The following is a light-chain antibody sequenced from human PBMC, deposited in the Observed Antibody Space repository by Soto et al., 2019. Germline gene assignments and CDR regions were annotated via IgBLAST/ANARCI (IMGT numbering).Light chain of an antibody. V-gene: IGLV3-21*02. CDR3: CSYARGRIWV. CDR2: DDS. Sequence: SYELTQPPSVSVAPGQTATITCGGSNIGSKSVHWYQQKPGQAPVLVVFDDSDRPSGIPGRFSGSKSGNTASLTISGLQAEDEAHYYCCSYARGRIWVFGGGTKLTVL. CDR1: NIGSKS. J-gene: IGLJ3*02.